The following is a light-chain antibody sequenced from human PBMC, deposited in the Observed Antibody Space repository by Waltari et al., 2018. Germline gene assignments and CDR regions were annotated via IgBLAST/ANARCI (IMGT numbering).Light chain of an antibody. CDR3: SSYAGSNNVV. CDR2: EVS. Sequence: QSALTQPPSASGSPGQSVTISCTGTSSDVGGHNYVSWYQQHPGKAPKLMIYEVSKRPSGVPDRFPGSKAGTTASLTVSGLQAEDEADYYCSSYAGSNNVVFGGGTKLTVL. V-gene: IGLV2-8*01. CDR1: SSDVGGHNY. J-gene: IGLJ2*01.